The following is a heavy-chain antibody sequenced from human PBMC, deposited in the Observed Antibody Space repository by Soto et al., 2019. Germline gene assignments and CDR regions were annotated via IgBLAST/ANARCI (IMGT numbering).Heavy chain of an antibody. Sequence: QVQLEQSGAEEKKPGSSVKVSCKASGGTLSDHGVAWLRQAPGQGLEWMGGTIPVFNTAKYAQKFQGRVTVTADKFTNIAYMELSSLGSEDTAFYFCARGVYGSGNYYTGPSAFDIWGQGTMVIVSS. V-gene: IGHV1-69*06. CDR3: ARGVYGSGNYYTGPSAFDI. CDR2: TIPVFNTA. D-gene: IGHD3-10*01. CDR1: GGTLSDHG. J-gene: IGHJ3*02.